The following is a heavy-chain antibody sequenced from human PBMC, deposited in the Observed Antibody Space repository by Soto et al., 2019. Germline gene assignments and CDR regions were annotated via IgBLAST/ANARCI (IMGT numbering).Heavy chain of an antibody. Sequence: GESLKISCAASGFTVSSNYMSWVRQAPGKGLEWVSVIYSGGSTYYADSVKGRFTISRHNSKNTLYLQMNSLRAEDTAVYYCAREARESHYYYYYMDVWGKGTTVTVSS. CDR2: IYSGGST. CDR3: AREARESHYYYYYMDV. J-gene: IGHJ6*03. CDR1: GFTVSSNY. V-gene: IGHV3-53*04.